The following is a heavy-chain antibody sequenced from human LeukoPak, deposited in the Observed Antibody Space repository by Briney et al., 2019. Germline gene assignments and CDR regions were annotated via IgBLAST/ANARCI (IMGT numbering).Heavy chain of an antibody. CDR2: INHSGST. J-gene: IGHJ6*03. CDR3: ARGVGSSWTYYYYYYMDV. D-gene: IGHD6-13*01. CDR1: GGSFSGYY. V-gene: IGHV4-34*01. Sequence: SETLSLTCAVYGGSFSGYYWSWIRQPPGKGLEWIGEINHSGSTNYNPSLKSRVTISVDTSKNQFSLKLSSVTAADTAVYYCARGVGSSWTYYYYYYMDVWGKGTTVTISS.